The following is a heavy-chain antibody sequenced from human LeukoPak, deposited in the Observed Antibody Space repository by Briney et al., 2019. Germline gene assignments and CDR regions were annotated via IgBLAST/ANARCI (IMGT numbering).Heavy chain of an antibody. CDR3: KSHYYGSSGYPNFDY. J-gene: IGHJ4*02. CDR2: IRYDGSNK. D-gene: IGHD3-22*01. Sequence: SGGSLRLSCAASGFTFSSYGMHWVRQAPGKGLEWVAFIRYDGSNKYYADSVKGRFTISRDNSKNTLYLQMNSLRAEDTAVYYCKSHYYGSSGYPNFDYWGQGTLVTVSS. CDR1: GFTFSSYG. V-gene: IGHV3-30*02.